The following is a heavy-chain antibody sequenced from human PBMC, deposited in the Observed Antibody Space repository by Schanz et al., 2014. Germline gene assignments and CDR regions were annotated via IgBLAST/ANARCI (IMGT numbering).Heavy chain of an antibody. D-gene: IGHD3-10*01. CDR1: GFTFSAYG. Sequence: QAELVESGGGVVQPGRSLRLSCAASGFTFSAYGMHWVRQAPGKGLEWVAVISYDGSNKYYADSVKGRFTISGDNARNSLYLQMNNLRVEDTAVYYCARGPDYGSGSYSSYWGQGTLVTVSS. J-gene: IGHJ4*02. CDR3: ARGPDYGSGSYSSY. V-gene: IGHV3-30*19. CDR2: ISYDGSNK.